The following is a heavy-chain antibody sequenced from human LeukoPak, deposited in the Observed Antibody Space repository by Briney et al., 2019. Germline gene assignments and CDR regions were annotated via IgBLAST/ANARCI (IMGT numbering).Heavy chain of an antibody. J-gene: IGHJ4*02. V-gene: IGHV4-39*07. CDR2: IYYSGKT. D-gene: IGHD1-26*01. CDR3: ARDRGSYPYYFDY. CDR1: GGSITSSTYY. Sequence: SETLSLTCTLSGGSITSSTYYWGWVRQTPGKGLEWIGSIYYSGKTYYNPSLKSRVTISVDTSKNQFSLKLSSVTAADTAVYYCARDRGSYPYYFDYWGQGTLVTVSS.